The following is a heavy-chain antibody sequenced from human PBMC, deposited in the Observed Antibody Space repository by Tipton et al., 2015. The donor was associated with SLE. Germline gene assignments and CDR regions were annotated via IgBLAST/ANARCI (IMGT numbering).Heavy chain of an antibody. CDR3: AARKLGNDY. Sequence: TLSLTCTVSGGSFSSGAYYWTWIRHLPGKGLEWIGYISYGGRTSYNPSLKSRIALSVDTSKSQFSLRLSSVTAADTAVYYCAARKLGNDYWGQGTLVTVSS. V-gene: IGHV4-31*03. CDR2: ISYGGRT. J-gene: IGHJ4*02. D-gene: IGHD7-27*01. CDR1: GGSFSSGAYY.